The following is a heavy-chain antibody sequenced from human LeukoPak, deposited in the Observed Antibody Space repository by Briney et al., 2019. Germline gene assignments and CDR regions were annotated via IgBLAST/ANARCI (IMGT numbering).Heavy chain of an antibody. CDR3: AKAGSPYRHDTFDI. D-gene: IGHD1-26*01. Sequence: PGGSLRLSCAASGLTFNLYAMTWVRQAPGKGLEWVSTISASDGSPYYSDSVKGRFSISRDNSKNTLYLQMNSLRAEDTAVYYCAKAGSPYRHDTFDIWGQGTMVTVSS. CDR2: ISASDGSP. V-gene: IGHV3-23*01. CDR1: GLTFNLYA. J-gene: IGHJ3*02.